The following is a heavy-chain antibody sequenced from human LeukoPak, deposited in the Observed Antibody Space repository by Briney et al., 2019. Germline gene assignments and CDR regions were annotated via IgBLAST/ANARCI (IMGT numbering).Heavy chain of an antibody. Sequence: GGSLRLSCAGSGFTCRHPCMSWVRHAPGKGHELVGRIKSKKDGGTTAYAAPVKGRFAISRDDSKSTLYLQMNSLRTEDTAVFFFKQKTAYDILTGDNYGMDVWGQGTTVTVSS. J-gene: IGHJ6*02. V-gene: IGHV3-15*01. D-gene: IGHD3-9*01. CDR1: GFTCRHPC. CDR2: IKSKKDGGTT. CDR3: KQKTAYDILTGDNYGMDV.